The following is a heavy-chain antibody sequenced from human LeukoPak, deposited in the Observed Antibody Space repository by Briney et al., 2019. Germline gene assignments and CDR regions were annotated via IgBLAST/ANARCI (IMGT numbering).Heavy chain of an antibody. CDR2: IYSGGST. CDR3: ARGPLAAAALY. V-gene: IGHV3-53*01. D-gene: IGHD6-13*01. J-gene: IGHJ4*02. Sequence: PGGSLRLSCAASGFTVSSNYMSWVRQAPGKGLEWVSVIYSGGSTYFTDSVKGRFTISRDISKNTLYLQMNSLRAEDTAVYYCARGPLAAAALYWGQGTLVTVSS. CDR1: GFTVSSNY.